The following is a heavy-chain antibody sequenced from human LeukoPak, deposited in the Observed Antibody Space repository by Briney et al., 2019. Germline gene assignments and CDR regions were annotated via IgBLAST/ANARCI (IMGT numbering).Heavy chain of an antibody. CDR2: INRDGSEK. V-gene: IGHV3-7*01. J-gene: IGHJ3*02. CDR3: ARDHQWAFDI. D-gene: IGHD2-8*01. CDR1: GFTLSSYW. Sequence: GGSQRLSCAASGFTLSSYWMSWVRQAPGKGLEWVANINRDGSEKYYVDSVKGRFTIPRDNAKNSLYLQMNSLRDEDTAVYYCARDHQWAFDIWGQGTMVTVSS.